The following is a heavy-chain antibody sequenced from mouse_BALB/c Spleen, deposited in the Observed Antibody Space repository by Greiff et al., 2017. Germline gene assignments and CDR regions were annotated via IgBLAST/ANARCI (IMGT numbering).Heavy chain of an antibody. J-gene: IGHJ2*01. Sequence: VQLQQSGPGLVAPSQSLSITCTVSGFSLTSYGVHWVRQSPGKGLEWLGVIWSGGSTDYNAAFISRLSISKDNSKSQVFFKMNSLQANDTAIYYCARCYRYDYFDYWGQGTTLTVSS. D-gene: IGHD2-14*01. CDR2: IWSGGST. CDR3: ARCYRYDYFDY. V-gene: IGHV2-2*02. CDR1: GFSLTSYG.